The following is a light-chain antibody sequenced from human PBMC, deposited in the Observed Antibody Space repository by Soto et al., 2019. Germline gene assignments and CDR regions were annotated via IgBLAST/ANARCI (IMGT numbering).Light chain of an antibody. V-gene: IGKV3-20*01. Sequence: EIVMAQSPATLSVSPVERATLSCRASQSVSSNLAWYQQKPGQAPRLLIYDASSRATGIPDRFSGGGSGTDFTLTISRLEPEDFAVYYCQQYGDSPWTFGQGTKVDI. CDR1: QSVSSN. CDR2: DAS. J-gene: IGKJ1*01. CDR3: QQYGDSPWT.